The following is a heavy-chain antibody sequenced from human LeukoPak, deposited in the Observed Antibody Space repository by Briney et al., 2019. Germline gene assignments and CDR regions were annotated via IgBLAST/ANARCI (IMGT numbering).Heavy chain of an antibody. Sequence: GGSLRLSCAASGFTFSNAWMSWVRQAPGKGLEWVGRIKSKTDGGTTDYAAPVKGRFTISGDDSKNTLYLQMSSLKTEDTAVYYCTTVGGYDSWFDYWGQGTLVTVSS. J-gene: IGHJ4*02. V-gene: IGHV3-15*01. D-gene: IGHD5-12*01. CDR1: GFTFSNAW. CDR2: IKSKTDGGTT. CDR3: TTVGGYDSWFDY.